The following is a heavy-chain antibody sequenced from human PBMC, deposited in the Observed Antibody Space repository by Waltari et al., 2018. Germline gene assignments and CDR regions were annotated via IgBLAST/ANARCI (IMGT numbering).Heavy chain of an antibody. CDR1: GITVRSNS. CDR2: IYSGGST. V-gene: IGHV3-53*01. CDR3: AAHSSGWGGYFDY. D-gene: IGHD6-19*01. J-gene: IGHJ4*02. Sequence: EVPLVESGGGLIQPGGYLRLSCAASGITVRSNSLAWVPQALVKGLVCVSVIYSGGSTYYADSVKGRFTISRDNSKNTLYLQMNSLRAEDTAVYYCAAHSSGWGGYFDYWGQGTLVTVSS.